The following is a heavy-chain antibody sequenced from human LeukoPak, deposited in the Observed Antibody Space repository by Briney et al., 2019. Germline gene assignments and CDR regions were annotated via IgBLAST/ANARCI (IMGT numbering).Heavy chain of an antibody. Sequence: SETLSLTCTVSGGSISSSSYYWGWIRQPPGKGLEGIGSIYYSGRTYYNPSLKSRVTISVDTSKNQFSLKLSSVTAADTAVYYCARDGLNWFDPWGQGTLVTVSS. J-gene: IGHJ5*02. V-gene: IGHV4-39*07. D-gene: IGHD3-16*01. CDR1: GGSISSSSYY. CDR3: ARDGLNWFDP. CDR2: IYYSGRT.